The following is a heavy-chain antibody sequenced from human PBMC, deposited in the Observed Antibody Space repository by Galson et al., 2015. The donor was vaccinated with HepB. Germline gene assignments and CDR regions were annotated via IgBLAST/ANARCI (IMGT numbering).Heavy chain of an antibody. J-gene: IGHJ6*02. CDR2: INTSTGKA. Sequence: SVKVSCKASGYIFTDYAMHWVRQAPGQGLEWMGWINTSTGKAKYAQDFTGRFVFSLDTSVNTASLQISSLKAEDTAIYYCARDGGGGSLFYYHDGVDVWGQGATVTVSS. D-gene: IGHD2-15*01. CDR1: GYIFTDYA. V-gene: IGHV7-4-1*02. CDR3: ARDGGGGSLFYYHDGVDV.